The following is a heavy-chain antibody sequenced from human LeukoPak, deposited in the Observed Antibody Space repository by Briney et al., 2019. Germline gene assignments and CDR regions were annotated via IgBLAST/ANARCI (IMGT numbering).Heavy chain of an antibody. CDR3: ARDFLGAHAFGI. D-gene: IGHD3-16*01. J-gene: IGHJ3*02. CDR2: INPNSGGT. V-gene: IGHV1-2*06. CDR1: GYTFTGNY. Sequence: GASVMVSCKASGYTFTGNYMHWVRQAPGQGIEWMGRINPNSGGTNYAQKFQGRVTMTRDTSISTTYMELSRLRSDDTAVYYCARDFLGAHAFGIWGQGTMVTVSS.